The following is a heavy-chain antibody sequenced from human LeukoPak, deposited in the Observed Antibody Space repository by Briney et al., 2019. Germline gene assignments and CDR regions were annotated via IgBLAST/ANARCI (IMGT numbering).Heavy chain of an antibody. CDR2: IYYSGST. V-gene: IGHV4-30-4*08. D-gene: IGHD2-2*01. CDR1: GGSISSYY. CDR3: ARDQGYCSSTSCYPPYNWFDP. Sequence: SETLSLTCTVSGGSISSYYWSWIRQPPGKGLEWIGYIYYSGSTYYNPSLKSRVTISVDTSKNQFSLKLSSVTAADTAVYYCARDQGYCSSTSCYPPYNWFDPWGQGTLVTVSS. J-gene: IGHJ5*02.